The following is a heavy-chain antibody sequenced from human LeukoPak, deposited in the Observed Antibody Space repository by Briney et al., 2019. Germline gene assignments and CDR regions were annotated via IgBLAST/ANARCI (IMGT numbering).Heavy chain of an antibody. CDR3: ARQAMVRGVIITLDY. V-gene: IGHV3-23*01. J-gene: IGHJ4*02. D-gene: IGHD3-10*01. CDR2: IGSSGRSI. CDR1: GFTFSSYA. Sequence: GGSLRLSCAASGFTFSSYAMSWVRHAPGKGLEWVSVIGSSGRSIYYAASVKGRFTISRDNSKNTLYLQMNSLRSDDTAVYYCARQAMVRGVIITLDYWGQGTLVTVSS.